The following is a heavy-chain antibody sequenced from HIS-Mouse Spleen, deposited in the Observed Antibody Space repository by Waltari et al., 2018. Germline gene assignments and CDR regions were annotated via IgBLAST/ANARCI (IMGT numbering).Heavy chain of an antibody. V-gene: IGHV4-39*07. J-gene: IGHJ2*01. Sequence: QLQLQESGPGLVKPSETLSLTCTVSGGSISSSSYYWGWIRQPPGKGLEWIGSIYYSGSTYYSQSINGRVTISVDTAKNQFSLKLSSVTAADTAVYYCAREIPYSSSWYDWYFDLWGRGTLVTVSS. D-gene: IGHD6-13*01. CDR1: GGSISSSSYY. CDR2: IYYSGST. CDR3: AREIPYSSSWYDWYFDL.